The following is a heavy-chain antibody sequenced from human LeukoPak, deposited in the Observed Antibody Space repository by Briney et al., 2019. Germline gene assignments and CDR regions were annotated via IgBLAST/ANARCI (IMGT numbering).Heavy chain of an antibody. Sequence: SETLSLTCTVSGGSISSYYWSWIRQPPGKGLEWIGYIYYSGSTNYNPSLKSRVTISVDTSKNQFSLKLGSVTAADTAVYYCARDSSHGSGSYNYWGQGTLVTVSS. J-gene: IGHJ4*02. CDR1: GGSISSYY. D-gene: IGHD3-10*01. V-gene: IGHV4-59*01. CDR2: IYYSGST. CDR3: ARDSSHGSGSYNY.